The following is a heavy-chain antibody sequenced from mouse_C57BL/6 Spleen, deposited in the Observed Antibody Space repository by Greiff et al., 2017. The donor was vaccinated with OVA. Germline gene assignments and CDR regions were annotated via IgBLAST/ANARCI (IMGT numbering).Heavy chain of an antibody. J-gene: IGHJ2*01. CDR1: GYAFSSSW. V-gene: IGHV1-82*01. CDR2: IYPGDGDT. Sequence: VQLQQSGPELVKPGASVKISCKASGYAFSSSWMNWVKQRPGKGLEWIGRIYPGDGDTNYNGKFKGKATLTTDKSSSTAYMQLSSLTSEDSAVYFCSREPYFGCWGQGATLTVSS. CDR3: SREPYFGC.